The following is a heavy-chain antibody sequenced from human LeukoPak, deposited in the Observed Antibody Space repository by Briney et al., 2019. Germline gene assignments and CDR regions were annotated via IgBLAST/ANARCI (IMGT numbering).Heavy chain of an antibody. Sequence: GGSLRLSCAASGFTFSSHAINWVRQAPGKGLEWLAVISYDGSNKYYVDSVKGRFTISRDNSKNTLYLQMNSLIAEDTAVYYCAKSGYNRFDYWGQGTRVTVSS. CDR3: AKSGYNRFDY. D-gene: IGHD5-24*01. CDR2: ISYDGSNK. J-gene: IGHJ4*02. CDR1: GFTFSSHA. V-gene: IGHV3-30*18.